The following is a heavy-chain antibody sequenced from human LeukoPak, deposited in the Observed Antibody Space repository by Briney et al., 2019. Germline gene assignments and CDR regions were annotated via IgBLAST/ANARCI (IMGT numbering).Heavy chain of an antibody. V-gene: IGHV1-69*04. CDR1: GYTFTSYD. CDR2: IIPIFGIA. CDR3: ATVYDSLDV. Sequence: GASVKVSCKASGYTFTSYDINWVRQAPGQGLEWMGRIIPIFGIANYAQKFQGRVTITADKSTSTAYMELSSLRSEDTAVYYCATVYDSLDVWGQGTTVTVSS. D-gene: IGHD3-3*01. J-gene: IGHJ6*02.